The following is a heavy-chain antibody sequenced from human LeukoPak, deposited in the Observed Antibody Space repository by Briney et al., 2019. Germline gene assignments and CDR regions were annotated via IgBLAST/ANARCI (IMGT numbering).Heavy chain of an antibody. D-gene: IGHD2-2*01. CDR1: GGSFSGYY. Sequence: SETLSLTCAVCGGSFSGYYWSWIRQPPGKGLEWIGEINHSGSTNYNPSLKSRGTISVDTSKNQFSLKLSSVPAADTAVYYCARRKRSGCSSTSCLLNWFDPWGQGTLVTVSS. J-gene: IGHJ5*02. V-gene: IGHV4-34*01. CDR2: INHSGST. CDR3: ARRKRSGCSSTSCLLNWFDP.